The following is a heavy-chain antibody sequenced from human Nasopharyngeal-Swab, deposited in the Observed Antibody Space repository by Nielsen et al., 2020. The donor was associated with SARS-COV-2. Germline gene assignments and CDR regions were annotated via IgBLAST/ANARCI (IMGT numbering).Heavy chain of an antibody. Sequence: GGSLRLSCAASGFTFSSYGMHWVRQAPGKGLEWVAVISYDGSNKYYADSAKGQFTISRDNSKNTLYLQMNSLRAEDTAVYYCAKLGGNSDGSYFDYWGQGTLVTVSS. CDR1: GFTFSSYG. CDR3: AKLGGNSDGSYFDY. J-gene: IGHJ4*02. D-gene: IGHD4-23*01. CDR2: ISYDGSNK. V-gene: IGHV3-30*18.